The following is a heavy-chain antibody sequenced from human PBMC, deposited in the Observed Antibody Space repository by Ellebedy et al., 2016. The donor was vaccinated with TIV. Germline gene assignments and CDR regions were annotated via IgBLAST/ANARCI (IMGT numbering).Heavy chain of an antibody. CDR3: ARDEGGSGSLSY. D-gene: IGHD3-10*01. J-gene: IGHJ4*02. Sequence: MPSETLSLTCTVSGGSISSGAFYWTWIRQQPGKGLEWIGNIYYSGSTYYRPSLKSRITISLDTSKNQFSLRLSSVTAADTAVYYCARDEGGSGSLSYWGQGTLVTVPS. V-gene: IGHV4-31*03. CDR1: GGSISSGAFY. CDR2: IYYSGST.